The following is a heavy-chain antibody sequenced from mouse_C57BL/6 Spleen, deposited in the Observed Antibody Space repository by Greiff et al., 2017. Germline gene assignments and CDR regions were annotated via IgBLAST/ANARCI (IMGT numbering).Heavy chain of an antibody. J-gene: IGHJ2*01. D-gene: IGHD2-2*01. Sequence: VQLQQPGAELVRPGSSVKLSCKASGYTFTSYWMHWVKQRPIQGLEWIGNIDPSDSETHYNQKFKDKATLTVDKSSSTAYMQLSSLTSEDSAVYYCARSLYYGCSFDYWGQGTTLTVSS. V-gene: IGHV1-52*01. CDR2: IDPSDSET. CDR3: ARSLYYGCSFDY. CDR1: GYTFTSYW.